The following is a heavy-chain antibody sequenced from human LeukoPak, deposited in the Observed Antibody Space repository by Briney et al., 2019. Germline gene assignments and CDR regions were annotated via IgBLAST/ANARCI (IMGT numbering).Heavy chain of an antibody. CDR3: ARLRVPEDYYYGMDV. Sequence: GASVKVSCKASGYTFTSYYMHWVRQAPGQGLEWMGGIIPIFGTANYAQKFQGRVTITADESTSTAYMELSSLRSEDTAVYYCARLRVPEDYYYGMDVWGQGTTVTVSS. J-gene: IGHJ6*02. CDR1: GYTFTSYY. CDR2: IIPIFGTA. V-gene: IGHV1-69*13. D-gene: IGHD3-3*01.